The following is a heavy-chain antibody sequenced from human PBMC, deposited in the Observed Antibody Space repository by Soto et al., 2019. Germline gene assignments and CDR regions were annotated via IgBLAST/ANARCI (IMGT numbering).Heavy chain of an antibody. D-gene: IGHD6-13*01. Sequence: GGSLRLSCVASGFSFSAYWMNWVRQAPGKGLEWLANINEDGSQKDYVDSVKGRFTTSRDNAKNSLYLQINSITAEDTAIYYCTRGISTPGIVYWGQGTLVTVSS. CDR1: GFSFSAYW. CDR2: INEDGSQK. V-gene: IGHV3-7*04. J-gene: IGHJ4*02. CDR3: TRGISTPGIVY.